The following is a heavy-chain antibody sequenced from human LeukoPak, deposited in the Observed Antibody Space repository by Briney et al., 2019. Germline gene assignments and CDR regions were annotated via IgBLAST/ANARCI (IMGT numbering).Heavy chain of an antibody. J-gene: IGHJ4*02. Sequence: GGSLRLSCAASGFTFSWYAMSWVRQAPGKGLEWVSAISGSAGSPHYADSVRGRFTISRDNSRNTLYLQMNSLRAEDTAVYYCAKDLQVSSAYHFDYWGQGTLVTVSS. V-gene: IGHV3-23*01. CDR1: GFTFSWYA. CDR3: AKDLQVSSAYHFDY. CDR2: ISGSAGSP. D-gene: IGHD6-19*01.